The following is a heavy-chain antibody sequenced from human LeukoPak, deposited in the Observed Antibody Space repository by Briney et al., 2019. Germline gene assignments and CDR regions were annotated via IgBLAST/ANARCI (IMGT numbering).Heavy chain of an antibody. V-gene: IGHV3-23*01. CDR1: GFTFNNYA. CDR3: AKPAKTDYADY. J-gene: IGHJ4*02. CDR2: ISGSGGST. D-gene: IGHD1-14*01. Sequence: GGTLRLSCAASGFTFNNYAMSWVRQAPGKGLEWVSAISGSGGSTYYADSVKGRFTISRDNSKNTLYLQMNSLRAGDTAVYYCAKPAKTDYADYWGQGTLVTVSS.